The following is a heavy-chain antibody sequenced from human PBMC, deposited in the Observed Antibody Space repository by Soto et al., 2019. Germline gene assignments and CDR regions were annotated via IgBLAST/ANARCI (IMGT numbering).Heavy chain of an antibody. D-gene: IGHD5-18*01. J-gene: IGHJ6*02. Sequence: SETLSLTCAVYGGSFSGYYWSWIRQPPGKGLEWIGEINHSGSTNYNPSLKSRVTISVDTSKNQFSLKLSSVTAADTAVYYCARGLFRNDLSYSYGAGYGMDVWGQGTTVTVSS. V-gene: IGHV4-34*01. CDR2: INHSGST. CDR1: GGSFSGYY. CDR3: ARGLFRNDLSYSYGAGYGMDV.